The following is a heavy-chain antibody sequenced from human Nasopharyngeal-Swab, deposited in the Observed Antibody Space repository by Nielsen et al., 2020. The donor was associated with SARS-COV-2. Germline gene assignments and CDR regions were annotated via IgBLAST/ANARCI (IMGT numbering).Heavy chain of an antibody. D-gene: IGHD4-17*01. CDR1: GFSSSDYY. Sequence: SLKISCAASGFSSSDYYMSWIRQAPGKGLEWVAYISSDRSIYTFYADSVKGRFTISRDTAKNSLSLQMDSLRVEDTAVYFCGRVEDNFGDYIDYWGQGTLVAVSS. CDR3: GRVEDNFGDYIDY. CDR2: ISSDRSIYT. V-gene: IGHV3-11*06. J-gene: IGHJ4*02.